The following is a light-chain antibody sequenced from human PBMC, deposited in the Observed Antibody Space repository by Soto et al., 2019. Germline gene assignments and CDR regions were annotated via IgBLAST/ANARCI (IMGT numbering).Light chain of an antibody. CDR2: DVS. CDR1: SSDVGGYNY. CDR3: SSYTSRSDSV. V-gene: IGLV2-14*01. J-gene: IGLJ1*01. Sequence: QSVLTQPASVSGSPGQEITISCTGTSSDVGGYNYVSWYQQHPGKAPKLMIYDVSNRPSGVSNRFSCSKSGNTASLTISGLQAEDEADYYCSSYTSRSDSVFGNGTKLTVL.